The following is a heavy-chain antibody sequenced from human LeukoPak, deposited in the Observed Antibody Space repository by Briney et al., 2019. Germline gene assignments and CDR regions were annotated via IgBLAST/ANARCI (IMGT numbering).Heavy chain of an antibody. Sequence: ASVKVSCKASGYTFTSYDINWVRQAPGQGLEWMGWISAYNGNTNYAQKLQGRVTMTTDTSTSTAYMELRSLRSDDTAVYYCARLRTTVTDYYYYGMDVWGQGTTVTVSS. CDR1: GYTFTSYD. CDR3: ARLRTTVTDYYYYGMDV. V-gene: IGHV1-18*01. J-gene: IGHJ6*02. D-gene: IGHD4-11*01. CDR2: ISAYNGNT.